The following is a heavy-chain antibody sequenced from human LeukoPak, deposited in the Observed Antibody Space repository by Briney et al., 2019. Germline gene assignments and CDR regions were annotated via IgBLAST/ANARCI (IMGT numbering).Heavy chain of an antibody. CDR3: ARGGIAEVEFYYYGMDV. J-gene: IGHJ6*02. CDR2: VSFDGTNK. D-gene: IGHD6-13*01. V-gene: IGHV3-30-3*01. CDR1: GFVFSNYA. Sequence: GGSLRLSCSASGFVFSNYATFWARQAPGKGLEWVAVVSFDGTNKEYAATVKGRFTVSRDNSKNTLYLRMNSLRPGDTAVYYCARGGIAEVEFYYYGMDVWGQGTTVAV.